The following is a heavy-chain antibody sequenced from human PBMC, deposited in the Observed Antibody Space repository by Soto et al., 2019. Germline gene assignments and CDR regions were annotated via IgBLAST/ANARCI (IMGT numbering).Heavy chain of an antibody. CDR2: INPNSGGT. J-gene: IGHJ4*02. CDR3: ARYGRVGATPTAFDY. CDR1: GYTFTGYY. D-gene: IGHD1-26*01. Sequence: GASVKVSCKASGYTFTGYYIHWVRQAPGQGLEWMGWINPNSGGTNYAQKFQGRVTMTRDTSISTAYMELSRLRSDDTAVYYCARYGRVGATPTAFDYWGQGPLVTVYS. V-gene: IGHV1-2*02.